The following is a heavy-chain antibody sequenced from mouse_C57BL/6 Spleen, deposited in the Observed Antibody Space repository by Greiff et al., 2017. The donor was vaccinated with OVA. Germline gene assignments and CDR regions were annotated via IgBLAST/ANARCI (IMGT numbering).Heavy chain of an antibody. J-gene: IGHJ4*01. CDR1: GFTFSSYA. D-gene: IGHD1-1*01. CDR2: ISDGGSYT. CDR3: ARGAYGSSPWYYAMDY. V-gene: IGHV5-4*03. Sequence: EVKLVESGGGLVKPGGSLKLSCAASGFTFSSYAMSWVRQTPDKRLEWVATISDGGSYTYYPDKVKGRFTISRDNAKNNLYLQMSHLNSEDTAMYYCARGAYGSSPWYYAMDYWGQGTSVTVSS.